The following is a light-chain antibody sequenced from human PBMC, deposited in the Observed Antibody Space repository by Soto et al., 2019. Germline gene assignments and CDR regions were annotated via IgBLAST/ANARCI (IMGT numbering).Light chain of an antibody. CDR3: QQYNDWPRCT. CDR2: GAS. CDR1: QSVRSN. V-gene: IGKV3-15*01. J-gene: IGKJ2*02. Sequence: EIVMTQSPATLSVSPGERVTLSCRASQSVRSNLAWYQQKPGQAPRLLIYGASTRATGMPARFSGSGSGTEFILTISSLQSEDFAVYDCQQYNDWPRCTFGQGTKLEIK.